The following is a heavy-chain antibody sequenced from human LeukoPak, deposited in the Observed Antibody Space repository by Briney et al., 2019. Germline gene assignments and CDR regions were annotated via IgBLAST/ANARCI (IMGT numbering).Heavy chain of an antibody. CDR2: IYYSGST. CDR1: GGSIRSGDYS. V-gene: IGHV4-31*03. CDR3: ARDHTETSSLNFRNYYYYGMDI. Sequence: SQTLSLTCTVSGGSIRSGDYSWNWIRQHPGTGLEWIGYIYYSGSTYYNPSLTSRVTMSVDTSKNQFSLKLSSVTAADTAIYYCARDHTETSSLNFRNYYYYGMDIWGQGTTVIVSS. D-gene: IGHD4-11*01. J-gene: IGHJ6*02.